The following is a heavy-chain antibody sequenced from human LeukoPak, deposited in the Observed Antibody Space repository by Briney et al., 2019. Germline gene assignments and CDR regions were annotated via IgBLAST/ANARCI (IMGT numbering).Heavy chain of an antibody. V-gene: IGHV4-59*01. D-gene: IGHD2-15*01. CDR3: ARGLGYCSGNTCLTYFDY. CDR1: GGSISSYY. J-gene: IGHJ4*02. Sequence: SETLSLTCTVSGGSISSYYWGWIRQPPGKGLEWIGYIYYSGSTNYNPSLKSRVTISVDTSKNQFSLKLSSVTAADTAVFYCARGLGYCSGNTCLTYFDYWGQGALVTVSS. CDR2: IYYSGST.